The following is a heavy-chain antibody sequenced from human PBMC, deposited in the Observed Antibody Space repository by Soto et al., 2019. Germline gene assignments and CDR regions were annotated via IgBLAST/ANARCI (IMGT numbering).Heavy chain of an antibody. CDR2: INAGNGDT. Sequence: QVQLVQSGAEVKKPGASVKVSCKASGYTFTSHAINWVPRAPGHRLEWMGWINAGNGDTRYSQKFQGRVAITRDTSASSAYLDLSTLKSDDTAVYHCARDGARIAVFGVAYYFDYWGQGTVVTVSS. V-gene: IGHV1-3*01. D-gene: IGHD3-3*01. CDR3: ARDGARIAVFGVAYYFDY. J-gene: IGHJ4*02. CDR1: GYTFTSHA.